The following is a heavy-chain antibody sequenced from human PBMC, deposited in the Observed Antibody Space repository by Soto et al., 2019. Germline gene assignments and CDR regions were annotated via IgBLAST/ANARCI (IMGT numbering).Heavy chain of an antibody. CDR1: GFTFRCFG. J-gene: IGHJ4*02. CDR2: ISNDGSNE. CDR3: TTVFEY. Sequence: GGSLRLSCAGSGFTFRCFGMNWVRQAPGKGLEWVARISNDGSNEYYVDSVKGRFTISRDNSKNTLYLQMNSLRAEDTAVYYCTTVFEYWGQGTPVTVSS. V-gene: IGHV3-30*03.